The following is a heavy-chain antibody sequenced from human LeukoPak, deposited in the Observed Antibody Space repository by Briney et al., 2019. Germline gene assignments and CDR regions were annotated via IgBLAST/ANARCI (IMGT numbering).Heavy chain of an antibody. CDR1: GFTFSNYW. CDR3: ARDIFDY. V-gene: IGHV3-7*05. CDR2: INQDGSVK. Sequence: GGSLRLSCAASGFTFSNYWMTWVRQAPGKGLEWVANINQDGSVKYYVDSVKGRFTISRDNAKNSLSLQMNTLRAEDTAVYYCARDIFDYWGQGTLVTVSS. J-gene: IGHJ4*02.